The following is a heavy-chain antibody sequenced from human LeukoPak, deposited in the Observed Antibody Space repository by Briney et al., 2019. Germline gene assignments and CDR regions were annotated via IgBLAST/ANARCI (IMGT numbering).Heavy chain of an antibody. CDR1: GDSVSSNSAA. V-gene: IGHV6-1*01. CDR3: ARGTGSFDY. CDR2: TYYRSNYYN. Sequence: SQTLSLTCAISGDSVSSNSAAWNWFRQSPSRGLEWLGRTYYRSNYYNDYAVSVKSRITINPDTSKNQFSLQLNSVTPEDTAVYYCARGTGSFDYWSQGTLVTVSS. J-gene: IGHJ4*02.